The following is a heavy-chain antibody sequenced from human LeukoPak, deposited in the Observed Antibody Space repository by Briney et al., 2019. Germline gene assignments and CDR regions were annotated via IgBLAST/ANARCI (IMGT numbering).Heavy chain of an antibody. CDR3: TRRLRDYYDNSGYPIHYFDY. J-gene: IGHJ4*02. CDR1: GFTFGDYA. D-gene: IGHD3-22*01. CDR2: IRSKPYGGTT. Sequence: PGGPLRLSCTASGFTFGDYAMSWVRQGPGKGLEWVSIIRSKPYGGTTEYAASVKGRFTISRDDSKSIAYLQMNSLKTEDTAVYYCTRRLRDYYDNSGYPIHYFDYWGQGTLVTVSS. V-gene: IGHV3-49*04.